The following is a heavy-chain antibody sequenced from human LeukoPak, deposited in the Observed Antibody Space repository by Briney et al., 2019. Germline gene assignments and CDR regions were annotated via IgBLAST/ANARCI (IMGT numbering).Heavy chain of an antibody. V-gene: IGHV3-30*18. J-gene: IGHJ5*02. CDR2: VSYDGNNK. CDR1: GFTFSVYG. D-gene: IGHD2-2*01. Sequence: PGRSLRLSCAASGFTFSVYGMNWVRQAPGKGLEWVAVVSYDGNNKHYAESVKGRFTISRDNSQNTLYLQMDSLRAEDTAVYYCAKDGPSRLVLPAGLDFVNWFDPWGQGTLVTVSS. CDR3: AKDGPSRLVLPAGLDFVNWFDP.